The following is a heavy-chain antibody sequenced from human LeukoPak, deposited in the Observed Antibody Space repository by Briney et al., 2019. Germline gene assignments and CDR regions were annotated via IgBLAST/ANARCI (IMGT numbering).Heavy chain of an antibody. Sequence: SETLSLTCAVYGGSFSGYYWSWIRQPPGKGLEWIGEINHSGSTNYNPSLKSRVTISVDTPKNQFSLKLSSVTAADTAVYYCEKDSHLDVWGHGTTVTVSS. CDR3: EKDSHLDV. J-gene: IGHJ6*02. CDR1: GGSFSGYY. D-gene: IGHD2-15*01. CDR2: INHSGST. V-gene: IGHV4-34*01.